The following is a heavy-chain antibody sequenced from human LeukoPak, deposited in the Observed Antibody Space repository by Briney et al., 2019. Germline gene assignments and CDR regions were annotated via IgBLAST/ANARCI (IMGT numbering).Heavy chain of an antibody. J-gene: IGHJ4*02. Sequence: PGGSLRLSCAASGFTFSNAWMNWVRQAPEKGLEWVGRIKTKTDGGTTDYAAPVKGRFTISRDDSKNTMYLQMNSLKTEDTAVYYCTTIYSYGSFDYWGQGTLVTVSS. CDR3: TTIYSYGSFDY. CDR1: GFTFSNAW. D-gene: IGHD5-18*01. V-gene: IGHV3-15*01. CDR2: IKTKTDGGTT.